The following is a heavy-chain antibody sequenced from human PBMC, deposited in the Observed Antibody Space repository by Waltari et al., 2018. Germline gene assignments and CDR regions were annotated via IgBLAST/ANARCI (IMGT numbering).Heavy chain of an antibody. CDR2: INPSDGGT. D-gene: IGHD3-3*02. V-gene: IGHV1-46*03. CDR1: GDTFSSYF. J-gene: IGHJ6*02. Sequence: QVQLMQSGAEVIKPGASVKVSCRTSGDTFSSYFIFWVRQAPGQGLEWMGIINPSDGGTNYPQKFQDRVTMTRDTSTSTVYMELRSLRSEDTAVYYCTRDKLDYYNGMDVWGQGTTVTVSS. CDR3: TRDKLDYYNGMDV.